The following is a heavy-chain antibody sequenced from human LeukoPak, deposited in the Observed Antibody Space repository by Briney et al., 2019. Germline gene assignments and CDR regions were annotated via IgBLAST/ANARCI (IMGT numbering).Heavy chain of an antibody. CDR2: ISGSGGST. CDR3: PKDLGYCSSNSCSDNWFDP. Sequence: GGSLRLSCAASGFTFSSYAMSWVRQAPGNGLEWVSAISGSGGSTYYADSVKGRFTISRDNSKNTLYLQMNSLRAEDTAVYYCPKDLGYCSSNSCSDNWFDPWGQGTLVTVSS. J-gene: IGHJ5*02. CDR1: GFTFSSYA. V-gene: IGHV3-23*01. D-gene: IGHD2-2*01.